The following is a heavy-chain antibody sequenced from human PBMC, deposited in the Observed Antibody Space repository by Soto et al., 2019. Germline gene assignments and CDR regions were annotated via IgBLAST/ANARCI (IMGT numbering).Heavy chain of an antibody. CDR1: GYSFSSFG. CDR3: ARDVRVGANMAASAI. CDR2: ISFYNGKT. J-gene: IGHJ3*02. V-gene: IGHV1-18*01. Sequence: QGQLVQSGPEVKKPGASVKVSCKTSGYSFSSFGISWLRRAPGQGPEWMGWISFYNGKTNFAQKFQDRITLTTDTCTTTAYMELRSLTSDDTAMYYCARDVRVGANMAASAIWGQGTMVPVS. D-gene: IGHD1-26*01.